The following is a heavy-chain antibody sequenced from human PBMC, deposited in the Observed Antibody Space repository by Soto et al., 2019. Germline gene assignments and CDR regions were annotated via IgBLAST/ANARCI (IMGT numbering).Heavy chain of an antibody. CDR2: ISAYNGNT. Sequence: ASVKVSCKASGYTFTSYGISWVRQAPGQGLEWMGWISAYNGNTNYAQKLQGRVTMTTDTSTSTAYMELRSLRSDDTAVYYCARLYSSSPVSYYYYMDVWGKGTTVTVSS. V-gene: IGHV1-18*01. J-gene: IGHJ6*03. CDR1: GYTFTSYG. CDR3: ARLYSSSPVSYYYYMDV. D-gene: IGHD6-6*01.